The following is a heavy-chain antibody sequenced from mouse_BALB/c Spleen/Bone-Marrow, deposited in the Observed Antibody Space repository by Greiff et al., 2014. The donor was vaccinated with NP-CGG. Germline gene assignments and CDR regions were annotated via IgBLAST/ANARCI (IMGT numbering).Heavy chain of an antibody. CDR3: ARPGRYDGAWFAY. Sequence: DVQLQESGPELVKPGASMKISCKASGYSFTVYTMNWVRQSHGKNLEWIGLINPYNGGTIYNQKFKGKATLTVDKSSSTAYMELLSLTSEGSAVYYCARPGRYDGAWFAYWGQGTLVTVSA. CDR1: GYSFTVYT. J-gene: IGHJ3*01. V-gene: IGHV1-18*01. CDR2: INPYNGGT. D-gene: IGHD2-14*01.